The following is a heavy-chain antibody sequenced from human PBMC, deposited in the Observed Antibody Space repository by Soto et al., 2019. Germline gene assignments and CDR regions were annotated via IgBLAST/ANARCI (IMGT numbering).Heavy chain of an antibody. D-gene: IGHD1-26*01. J-gene: IGHJ1*01. Sequence: QVQLVESGGGVVQPGRSLRLSCAASGFTFSSYGMHWVRQAPGKGLEWVAVISYDGSNKYYADSVKGRFTISRDNSKNTQYLQMNSLRAEDTAVYYCAKDLMTPPPEWELRDWGQGTLVTVSS. CDR3: AKDLMTPPPEWELRD. V-gene: IGHV3-30*18. CDR2: ISYDGSNK. CDR1: GFTFSSYG.